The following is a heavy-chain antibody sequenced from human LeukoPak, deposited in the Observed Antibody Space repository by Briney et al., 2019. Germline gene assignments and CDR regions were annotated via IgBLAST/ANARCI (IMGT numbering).Heavy chain of an antibody. CDR3: ARAEFTVVRGVLIDY. Sequence: QTLSLTCTLSGGSISSGGYYWGWIRQHPGEGLEWIGYISYSGSTYYNPSLKSRLTISADTSKHQFSLKLSSVTAADTAVYYCARAEFTVVRGVLIDYRGQGTLVTVSS. CDR2: ISYSGST. V-gene: IGHV4-31*03. J-gene: IGHJ4*02. D-gene: IGHD3-10*01. CDR1: GGSISSGGYY.